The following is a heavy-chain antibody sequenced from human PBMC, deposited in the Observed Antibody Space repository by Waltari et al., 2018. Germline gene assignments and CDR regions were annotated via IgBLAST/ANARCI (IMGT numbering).Heavy chain of an antibody. J-gene: IGHJ4*02. Sequence: QVQLVESGGGVVQPGRSLRLSCAASGFTFSSYGMHWVRQAPGKGLEWVAVISYDGSNKYYADSVKGRFTISRDNSKNTLYLQMNSLRAEDTAVYYCAKDRATGYCSGGSCYPAGYWGQGTLVTVSS. CDR3: AKDRATGYCSGGSCYPAGY. V-gene: IGHV3-30*18. D-gene: IGHD2-15*01. CDR1: GFTFSSYG. CDR2: ISYDGSNK.